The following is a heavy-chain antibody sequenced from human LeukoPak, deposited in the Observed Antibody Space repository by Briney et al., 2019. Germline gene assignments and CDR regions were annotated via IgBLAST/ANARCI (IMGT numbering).Heavy chain of an antibody. Sequence: ASVKVSCKASGYTFTGYYMHWVRQAPGQGLEWMGWINPNSGGTNYAQKSQGRVTMTRDTSISTAYMELSRLRSDDTAVYYCARDARYCSSTSCLKNYYYMDVWGKGTTVTVSS. CDR3: ARDARYCSSTSCLKNYYYMDV. CDR1: GYTFTGYY. V-gene: IGHV1-2*02. CDR2: INPNSGGT. J-gene: IGHJ6*03. D-gene: IGHD2-2*01.